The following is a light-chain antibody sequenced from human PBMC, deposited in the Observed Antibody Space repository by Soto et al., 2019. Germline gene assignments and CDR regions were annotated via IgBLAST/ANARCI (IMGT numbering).Light chain of an antibody. CDR1: QSVSSY. V-gene: IGKV3D-15*01. Sequence: EIAMTQSPATLSVSPGERGTLSCRASQSVSSYLAWYQQKPGQAPRLLIYGASSRATGIPDRFSGSGSGTTFTLTISSLQSDDFATYYCLQCNGYYRTFGQGTKVDIK. CDR3: LQCNGYYRT. CDR2: GAS. J-gene: IGKJ1*01.